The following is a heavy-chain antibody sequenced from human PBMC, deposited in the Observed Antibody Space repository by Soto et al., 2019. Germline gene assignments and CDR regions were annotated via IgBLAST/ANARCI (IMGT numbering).Heavy chain of an antibody. CDR3: SGAESRDTTYCSRS. CDR1: GFPFDDFA. CDR2: MRKQSYQETT. J-gene: IGHJ5*02. Sequence: GGSLRLSCTCYGFPFDDFAMNWVREAPGKGMARVGLMRKQSYQETTEYEEAVKGRFTISRDTSNVIADLQMNSWNIEDSAVYYCSGAESRDTTYCSRSWGQGTLVTVSS. V-gene: IGHV3-49*04. D-gene: IGHD2-21*02.